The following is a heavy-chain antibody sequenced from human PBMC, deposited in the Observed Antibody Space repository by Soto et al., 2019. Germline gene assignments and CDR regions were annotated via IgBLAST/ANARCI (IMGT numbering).Heavy chain of an antibody. CDR1: GGTFSSYA. CDR2: IIPIFGTA. V-gene: IGHV1-69*13. Sequence: ASVKVSCKASGGTFSSYAISWVRQAPGQGLEWMGGIIPIFGTANYAQKFQGRVTITADESTSTTYMELSSLRSEDTAVYYCARDGIKGSSGYRHDAFDIRGQGTMVTVSS. CDR3: ARDGIKGSSGYRHDAFDI. D-gene: IGHD3-22*01. J-gene: IGHJ3*02.